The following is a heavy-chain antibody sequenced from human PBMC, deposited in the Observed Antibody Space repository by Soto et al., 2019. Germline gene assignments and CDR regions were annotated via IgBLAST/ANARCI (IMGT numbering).Heavy chain of an antibody. CDR2: ISGSGVST. D-gene: IGHD3-10*01. Sequence: EVQLLESGGGLEQPGGSLRVSCAASGFIFSSYAMNWVRQTPGKGLEWVSGISGSGVSTYYADSVKCRFSISRDNSKNTLDLPMNSLRAEDTAIYYCVKVRGGFYTYYFDYWGQGTLVTVSS. CDR1: GFIFSSYA. CDR3: VKVRGGFYTYYFDY. V-gene: IGHV3-23*01. J-gene: IGHJ4*02.